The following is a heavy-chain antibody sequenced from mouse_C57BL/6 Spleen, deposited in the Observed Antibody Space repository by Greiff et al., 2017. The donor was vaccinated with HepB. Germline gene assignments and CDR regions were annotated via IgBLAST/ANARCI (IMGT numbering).Heavy chain of an antibody. D-gene: IGHD4-1*01. Sequence: QVQLQQPGAELVRPGSSVKLSCKASGYTFTSYWMHWVKQRPIQGLEWIGNIDPSDSETHYNQKFKDKATLTVDKSSSTAYMQLSSLTSEDSAVYYCAKERGLGRLGYWGQGTTLTVSS. V-gene: IGHV1-52*01. CDR1: GYTFTSYW. CDR2: IDPSDSET. CDR3: AKERGLGRLGY. J-gene: IGHJ2*01.